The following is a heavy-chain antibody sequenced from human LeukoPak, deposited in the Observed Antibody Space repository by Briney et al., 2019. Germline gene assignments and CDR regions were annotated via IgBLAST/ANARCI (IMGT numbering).Heavy chain of an antibody. D-gene: IGHD3-22*01. V-gene: IGHV3-48*03. J-gene: IGHJ4*02. CDR3: ARVALDSSGDNYGQGAFDY. CDR1: GFTFNYYA. CDR2: ISGSGRTI. Sequence: GGSLRLSCATSGFTFNYYAMNWVRQAPGKGLEWLSYISGSGRTIFYGDSVKGRFTISRDNAKNSLYLQINSLRADDTAVYYCARVALDSSGDNYGQGAFDYWGQGTLVTVSS.